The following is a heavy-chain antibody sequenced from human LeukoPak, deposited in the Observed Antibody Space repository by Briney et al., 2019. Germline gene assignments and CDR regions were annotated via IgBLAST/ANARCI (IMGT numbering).Heavy chain of an antibody. J-gene: IGHJ3*02. CDR3: ARTLVVINDAFDI. Sequence: ASVKVSFKTSGYTFTGYYIHWVRQAPGQGLEWMGWINPNSGDTNYAQKFQGRVSMTGDTSISTAYMELRRLRSDDTAVYYCARTLVVINDAFDIWGQGTMVTVSS. CDR2: INPNSGDT. D-gene: IGHD3-22*01. CDR1: GYTFTGYY. V-gene: IGHV1-2*02.